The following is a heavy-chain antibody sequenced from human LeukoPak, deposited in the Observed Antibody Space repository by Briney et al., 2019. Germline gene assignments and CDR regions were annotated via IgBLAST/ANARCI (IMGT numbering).Heavy chain of an antibody. V-gene: IGHV3-30*04. J-gene: IGHJ4*02. CDR2: ISYDGSNK. CDR1: GFTFSSYA. Sequence: GRSLRLSCAASGFTFSSYAMHWVRQAPGKGLEWVAVISYDGSNKYYADSVKGRFTISRDNSKNTLYLQMNSLRAEDTAVYYCARGSGSGSYYPYLFDYWGQGTLVTVSS. CDR3: ARGSGSGSYYPYLFDY. D-gene: IGHD3-10*01.